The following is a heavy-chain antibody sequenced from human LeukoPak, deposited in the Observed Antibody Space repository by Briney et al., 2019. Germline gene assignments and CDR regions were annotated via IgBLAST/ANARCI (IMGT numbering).Heavy chain of an antibody. CDR2: IYYSGIT. D-gene: IGHD2-2*01. J-gene: IGHJ4*02. CDR1: GGSISNNGYY. Sequence: PSETLSLTCTVSGGSISNNGYYWSWIRHPPGKALEWIGHIYYSGITYYDPSLKSRVTISVDKSKNQFSLKLRSVTAADTAGDYCARVSYCSSTSCAYFDYWGQGTLVTVSS. CDR3: ARVSYCSSTSCAYFDY. V-gene: IGHV4-30-2*02.